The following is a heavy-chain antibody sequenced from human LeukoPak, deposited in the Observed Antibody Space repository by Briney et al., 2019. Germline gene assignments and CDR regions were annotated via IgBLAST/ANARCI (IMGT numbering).Heavy chain of an antibody. CDR3: AKVFNS. CDR2: ISYDGSNK. CDR1: GFTFSSYG. V-gene: IGHV3-30*18. J-gene: IGHJ4*02. Sequence: PGRSLRLSCAASGFTFSSYGMHWVRQAPGKGLEWVAVISYDGSNKYYADSVKGRFTISRDNSKNTLYLQMNSLRAEDTAVYYCAKVFNSWGQGILVTVSS.